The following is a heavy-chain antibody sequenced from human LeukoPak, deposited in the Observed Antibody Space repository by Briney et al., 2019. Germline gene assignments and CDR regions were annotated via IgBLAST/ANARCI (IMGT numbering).Heavy chain of an antibody. CDR2: IIPIFGTA. J-gene: IGHJ3*02. CDR1: GGTFSSYA. D-gene: IGHD3-22*01. CDR3: ARAPTNYYDSSGYYGAFDI. V-gene: IGHV1-69*06. Sequence: SVKVSCKASGGTFSSYAISWVRQAPGQGLEWMGGIIPIFGTANYAQKFQGRVTITADKSTSTAYMELSSLRSEDTAVYYCARAPTNYYDSSGYYGAFDIWGQGTMVTVSS.